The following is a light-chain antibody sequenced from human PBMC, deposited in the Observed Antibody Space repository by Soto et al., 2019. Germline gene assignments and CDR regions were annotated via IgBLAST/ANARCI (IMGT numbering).Light chain of an antibody. Sequence: QLVLTQPPSASGTPGQRLTISCSGSSSNIGDNTVHWYQQFPGAAPKLLIYISSQRPSGVPDRFSASKSGSSASLAISGLRSEDEADYYCAAWDDILDGWVFGGGTKLTVL. CDR3: AAWDDILDGWV. CDR1: SSNIGDNT. V-gene: IGLV1-44*01. J-gene: IGLJ3*02. CDR2: ISS.